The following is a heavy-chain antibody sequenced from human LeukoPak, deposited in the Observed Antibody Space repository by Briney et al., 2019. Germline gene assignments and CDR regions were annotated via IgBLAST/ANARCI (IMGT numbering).Heavy chain of an antibody. J-gene: IGHJ4*02. Sequence: GGSLRLSCAASGFTFSSYAMHWVRQAPGKGLEWVAVISYDGSNKYYADSVKGRFTISRDNSKNTLYLQMNSLRAEDTAVYYCAKALYSSGWLLPFDYWGQGTLVTVSS. V-gene: IGHV3-30*04. CDR2: ISYDGSNK. D-gene: IGHD6-19*01. CDR3: AKALYSSGWLLPFDY. CDR1: GFTFSSYA.